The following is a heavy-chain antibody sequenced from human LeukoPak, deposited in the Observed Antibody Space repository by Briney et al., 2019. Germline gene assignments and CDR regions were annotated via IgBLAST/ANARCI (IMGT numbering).Heavy chain of an antibody. Sequence: PSETLSLTCTVSGGSISSHYWSWIRQPPGKGLEWIGYIYYSGSTNYNPSLKSQATISVDTSKNQFSLKLSSVTAADTAVYYCARYSTSRAFDLWGQGSLVTVSS. J-gene: IGHJ4*02. D-gene: IGHD2/OR15-2a*01. CDR1: GGSISSHY. CDR2: IYYSGST. CDR3: ARYSTSRAFDL. V-gene: IGHV4-59*08.